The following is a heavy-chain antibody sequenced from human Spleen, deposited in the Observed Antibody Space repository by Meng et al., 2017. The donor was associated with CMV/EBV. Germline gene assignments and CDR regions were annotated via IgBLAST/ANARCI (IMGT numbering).Heavy chain of an antibody. J-gene: IGHJ3*02. CDR1: GGSISSSSYY. CDR2: IYYSGST. CDR3: ARARGFLPPRDAFDI. V-gene: IGHV4-39*07. D-gene: IGHD3-3*01. Sequence: SETLSLTCTVSGGSISSSSYYWGWIRQPPGKGLEWIGSIYYSGSTYYNPSLKSRVTISVDTSKNQFSLKLSSVTAADTAVYYCARARGFLPPRDAFDIWGQGTMVTVSS.